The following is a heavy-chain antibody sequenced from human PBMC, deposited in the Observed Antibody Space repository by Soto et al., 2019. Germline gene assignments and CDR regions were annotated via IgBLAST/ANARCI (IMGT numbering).Heavy chain of an antibody. Sequence: EVQLLESGGGLVQPGGSLRLSCAASGFTFSSYAMSWVRQAPGKGLEWVSAISDSGGYTYYADSVKGRFTVSRDNSKSTLYLQMNSLRAEDTAVYYCAARLDSSGYTPFDYWGQGTLVTVSS. CDR1: GFTFSSYA. V-gene: IGHV3-23*01. CDR2: ISDSGGYT. CDR3: AARLDSSGYTPFDY. D-gene: IGHD3-22*01. J-gene: IGHJ4*02.